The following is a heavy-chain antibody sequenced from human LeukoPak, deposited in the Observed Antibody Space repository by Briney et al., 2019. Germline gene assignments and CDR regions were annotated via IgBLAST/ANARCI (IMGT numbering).Heavy chain of an antibody. V-gene: IGHV3-23*01. Sequence: PGGSLRLSCAASGFTFSSYAMSWVRQAPGKGLEWVSAISGGGSTYYADSVKGRFTISRDNSKNTLYLQMNSLRAEDTAVYYCAKIRGGLEDYWGQGTLVTVSS. CDR3: AKIRGGLEDY. D-gene: IGHD3-10*01. CDR1: GFTFSSYA. CDR2: ISGGGST. J-gene: IGHJ4*02.